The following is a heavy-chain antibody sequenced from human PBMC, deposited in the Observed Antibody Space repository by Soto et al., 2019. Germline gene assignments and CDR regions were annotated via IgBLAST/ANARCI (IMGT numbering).Heavy chain of an antibody. CDR1: GFTFSTYW. V-gene: IGHV3-7*01. CDR2: IKGDGSEK. Sequence: PGGSLRLSCAASGFTFSTYWMNWARQAPGKGLEWVAHIKGDGSEKHYVGSEKGRFTISRDNAKNSLYLQLNSLRVEDTAVYYCARDWDTWGQGTLVTVSS. CDR3: ARDWDT. J-gene: IGHJ5*02. D-gene: IGHD1-26*01.